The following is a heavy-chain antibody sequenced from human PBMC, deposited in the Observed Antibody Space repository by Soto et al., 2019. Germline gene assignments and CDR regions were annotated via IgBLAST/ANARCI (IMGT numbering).Heavy chain of an antibody. CDR2: IYYSGST. V-gene: IGHV4-39*01. Sequence: PSETLSLTCTVSGGSISSSSYYWGWIRQPPGKGLEWIGSIYYSGSTYYNPSLKSRVTISVDTSKNQFSLKLSSVTAADTAVYYCARQTRNGDYIDYWGQGTLVTVSS. CDR3: ARQTRNGDYIDY. J-gene: IGHJ4*02. CDR1: GGSISSSSYY. D-gene: IGHD4-17*01.